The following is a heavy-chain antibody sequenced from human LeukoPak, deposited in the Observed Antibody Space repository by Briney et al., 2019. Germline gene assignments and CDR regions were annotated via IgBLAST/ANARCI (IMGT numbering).Heavy chain of an antibody. CDR1: GGSISSYY. V-gene: IGHV4-59*01. J-gene: IGHJ6*02. D-gene: IGHD4-17*01. Sequence: SETLSLTCNISGGSISSYYWSWIRQPPGKGLEWIGYIYYSGSTNYNPSLKSRVTISIDTSKNQFSLKLSSVTAADTAVYYCARLRESYYYCGMDVWGQGTTVTVSS. CDR2: IYYSGST. CDR3: ARLRESYYYCGMDV.